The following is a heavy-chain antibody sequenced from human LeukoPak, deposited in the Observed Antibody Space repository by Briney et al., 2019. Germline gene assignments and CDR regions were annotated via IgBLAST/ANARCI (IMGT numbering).Heavy chain of an antibody. D-gene: IGHD6-19*01. CDR2: INPSGGST. Sequence: GASVKVSCKASGYTITSYYMHWVRQAPGQGLEWMGIINPSGGSTSYAQKFQGRVTMTRDTSTSTVYMELSSLRSEDTAVYYCARVRGGGSGWYCPVDYWGQGTLVTVSS. CDR3: ARVRGGGSGWYCPVDY. CDR1: GYTITSYY. J-gene: IGHJ4*02. V-gene: IGHV1-46*01.